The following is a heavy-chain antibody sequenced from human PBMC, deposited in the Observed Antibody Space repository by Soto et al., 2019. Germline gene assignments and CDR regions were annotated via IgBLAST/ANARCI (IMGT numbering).Heavy chain of an antibody. D-gene: IGHD2-2*01. J-gene: IGHJ4*02. CDR2: ISANNGNT. CDR1: GYTFTNYG. V-gene: IGHV1-18*01. CDR3: ARDEGYCSSTSCPYYFDY. Sequence: ASVKVSCKASGYTFTNYGISWVRQAPGQGLEWMGWISANNGNTNYAQNLQGRVTMTTDTSTSTAYMELRSLRSDDTAVYYCARDEGYCSSTSCPYYFDYWGQGTLVTVS.